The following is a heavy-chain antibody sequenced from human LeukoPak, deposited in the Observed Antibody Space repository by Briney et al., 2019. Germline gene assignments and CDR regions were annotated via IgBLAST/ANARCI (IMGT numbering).Heavy chain of an antibody. CDR2: IYHIGST. CDR3: ARDPSCSGGSCYPPLNWFDP. J-gene: IGHJ5*02. CDR1: GYSISSGYY. V-gene: IGHV4-38-2*02. Sequence: PSETLSLTCAVSGYSISSGYYWGWIRQPPGKGLEWIGSIYHIGSTYYNPSLKSRVTVSVDTSKNQFSLKLSSVTAADTAVYYCARDPSCSGGSCYPPLNWFDPWGQGTLVTVSS. D-gene: IGHD2-15*01.